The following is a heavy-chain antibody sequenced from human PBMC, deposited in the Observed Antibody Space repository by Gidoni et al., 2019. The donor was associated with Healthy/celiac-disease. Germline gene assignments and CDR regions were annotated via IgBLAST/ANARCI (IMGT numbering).Heavy chain of an antibody. D-gene: IGHD6-19*01. CDR2: IIPILGIA. CDR3: ARVGVTVAGSYGDY. Sequence: QVQLVQSGAEVKKPGSSVKVSCKASGRTFSSYTISWVRQAPGQGLEWMGRIIPILGIANYAQKFQGRVTITADKSTSTAYMELSSLRSEDTAVYYCARVGVTVAGSYGDYWGQGTLVTISS. J-gene: IGHJ4*02. CDR1: GRTFSSYT. V-gene: IGHV1-69*02.